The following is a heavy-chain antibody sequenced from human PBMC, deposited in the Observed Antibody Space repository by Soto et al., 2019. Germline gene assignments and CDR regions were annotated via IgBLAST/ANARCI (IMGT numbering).Heavy chain of an antibody. CDR2: IWYDGSKK. V-gene: IGHV3-33*01. J-gene: IGHJ6*02. D-gene: IGHD2-21*01. Sequence: QVQLVESGGGVAQPGRSLRLSCTVSGFTFSGHAMHWVRQAPGKGLEWVTQIWYDGSKKYYAESVKGRFTISRDNSKNTLYRQKNTLRGEDTAVYYWARDGQGRAPYALCVWGQGTSGTGSS. CDR1: GFTFSGHA. CDR3: ARDGQGRAPYALCV.